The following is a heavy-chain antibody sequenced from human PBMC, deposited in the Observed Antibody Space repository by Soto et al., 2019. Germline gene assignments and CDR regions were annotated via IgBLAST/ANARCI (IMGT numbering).Heavy chain of an antibody. CDR3: ARHPSRGPAGWFDP. V-gene: IGHV4-39*01. J-gene: IGHJ5*02. CDR1: GGSISSSSYY. CDR2: IYYSGST. Sequence: QLQLQESGPGLVKPSETLSLTCTVSGGSISSSSYYWGWIRQPPGKGLEWIGSIYYSGSTYYNPSLKSRVTISVDTSKNQFSLKLSSVTAADTAVYYCARHPSRGPAGWFDPWGQGTLVTVSS. D-gene: IGHD1-26*01.